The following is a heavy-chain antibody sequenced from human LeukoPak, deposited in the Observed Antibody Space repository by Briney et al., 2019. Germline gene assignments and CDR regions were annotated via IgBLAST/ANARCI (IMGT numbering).Heavy chain of an antibody. CDR2: IYSTGTT. V-gene: IGHV4-4*09. Sequence: SETLSLTCTVSGGSISGYFWSWIRQPPGKGPEWTGYIYSTGTTNYSPSLSSRVTISVDTSKNQLSLNLRFVTATDTAVYHCFYMDVWGKGTSVTVS. J-gene: IGHJ6*03. CDR3: FYMDV. CDR1: GGSISGYF.